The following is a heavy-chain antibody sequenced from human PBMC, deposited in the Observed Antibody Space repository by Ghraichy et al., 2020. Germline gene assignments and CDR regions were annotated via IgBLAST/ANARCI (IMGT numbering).Heavy chain of an antibody. CDR2: IKSKTDGGTT. D-gene: IGHD3-9*01. CDR1: GFTFSNAW. CDR3: TTEFNILTGLRFDY. Sequence: GGSLRLSCAASGFTFSNAWMNWVRQAPGKGLEWVGRIKSKTDGGTTDYPAPVKGRFTISRDDSKNTLYLQMNSLKTEDTAVYYCTTEFNILTGLRFDYWGQGTLVTVSS. V-gene: IGHV3-15*07. J-gene: IGHJ4*02.